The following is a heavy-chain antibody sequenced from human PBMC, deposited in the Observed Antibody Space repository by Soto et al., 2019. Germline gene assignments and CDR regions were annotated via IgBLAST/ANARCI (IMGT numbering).Heavy chain of an antibody. J-gene: IGHJ1*01. V-gene: IGHV2-5*05. CDR1: GFSLTTSVLG. Sequence: QITLNESSPTLVKPTHTLTLTCNFSGFSLTTSVLGVAWIHQPPGKAPEWLALIYWDDDARHGPSLKERLSIINDTSTNQIILTLTNVDRADTAIYFCSHVIRLVIWNWGQGTQVTVSS. CDR3: SHVIRLVIWN. CDR2: IYWDDDA. D-gene: IGHD1-1*01.